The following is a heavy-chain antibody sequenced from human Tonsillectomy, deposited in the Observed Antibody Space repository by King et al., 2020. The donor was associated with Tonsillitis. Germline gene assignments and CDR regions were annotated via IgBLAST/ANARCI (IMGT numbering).Heavy chain of an antibody. D-gene: IGHD3-22*01. Sequence: QLVQSGAEVKKPGSSVKVSCKASGDTFSSYAISWVRQAPGQGLEWMGGIIPIFGTANYAQKFQGRVTITADEFTSTAYMELSSLRPEDTAVYYCARDRRHYYDSSYYYYGMDVWGQGTTVTVSS. CDR2: IIPIFGTA. CDR1: GDTFSSYA. V-gene: IGHV1-69*01. CDR3: ARDRRHYYDSSYYYYGMDV. J-gene: IGHJ6*02.